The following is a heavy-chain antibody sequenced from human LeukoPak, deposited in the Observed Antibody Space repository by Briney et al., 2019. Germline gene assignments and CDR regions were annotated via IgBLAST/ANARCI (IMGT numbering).Heavy chain of an antibody. CDR2: LYSAGNT. J-gene: IGHJ4*02. CDR1: GFTLITND. Sequence: GRSLRLSCAASGFTLITNDMSWVRQAPGKGLEWVSVLYSAGNTKYTDSVPGRFTISRYNSKNTLYLEMNSLSPDDTAVYYCARGVEPLAANTLAYWGQGTLVTVSS. CDR3: ARGVEPLAANTLAY. D-gene: IGHD1-14*01. V-gene: IGHV3-53*01.